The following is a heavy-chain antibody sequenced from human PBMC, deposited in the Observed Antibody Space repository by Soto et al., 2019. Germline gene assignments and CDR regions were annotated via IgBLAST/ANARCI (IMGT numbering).Heavy chain of an antibody. Sequence: QVQLVQSGAEVKKPGASVKVSCKASGYTFTGYYMHWVRQAPGQGLEWMGWINPNSGGTNYAQKFKGWVTMTRDTSISTAYMELSRLRSDDTAVYYCARARCSSTSCYVNWFDPWGQGTLVTVSS. V-gene: IGHV1-2*04. D-gene: IGHD2-2*01. CDR1: GYTFTGYY. J-gene: IGHJ5*02. CDR3: ARARCSSTSCYVNWFDP. CDR2: INPNSGGT.